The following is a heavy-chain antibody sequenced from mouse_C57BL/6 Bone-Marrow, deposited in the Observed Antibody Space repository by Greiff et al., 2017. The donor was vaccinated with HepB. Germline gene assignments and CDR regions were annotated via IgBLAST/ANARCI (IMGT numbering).Heavy chain of an antibody. J-gene: IGHJ1*03. D-gene: IGHD2-4*01. V-gene: IGHV10-1*01. CDR1: GFSFNTYA. CDR3: VRTDDYDWYFDV. CDR2: IRSKSNNYAT. Sequence: EVHLVESGGGLVQPKGSLKLSCAASGFSFNTYAMNWVRQAPGKGLEWVARIRSKSNNYATYYADSVKDRFTISRDDSESMLYLQMNNLKTEDTAMYYCVRTDDYDWYFDVWGTGTTVTVSS.